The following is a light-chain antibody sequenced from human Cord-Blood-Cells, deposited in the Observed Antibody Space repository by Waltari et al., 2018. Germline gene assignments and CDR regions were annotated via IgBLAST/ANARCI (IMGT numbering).Light chain of an antibody. CDR2: DVS. Sequence: QSALTQPASVSGSPGQSITISCTGTSSDVGGYNYVYWYQQHPGKAPKLMIYDVSNRPSGVSNRFSGSKSGNTAALTISELQAEDEADYYCSSYTSSSTVVVGGGTKLTVL. J-gene: IGLJ2*01. V-gene: IGLV2-14*01. CDR1: SSDVGGYNY. CDR3: SSYTSSSTVV.